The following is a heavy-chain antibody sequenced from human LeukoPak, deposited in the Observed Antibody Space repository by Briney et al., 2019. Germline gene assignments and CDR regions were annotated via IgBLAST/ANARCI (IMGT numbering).Heavy chain of an antibody. CDR3: AGTTCGGDCYSEY. CDR1: GFTFSSYG. J-gene: IGHJ4*02. Sequence: GGSLRLSCAASGFTFSSYGMHWVRQAPGKGLEWVAVIWYDGSNKYYADSVKGRFTISRDNSKNTLYLQMNSLRAEDTAVYYCAGTTCGGDCYSEYWGQGTQVTVSS. CDR2: IWYDGSNK. D-gene: IGHD2-21*02. V-gene: IGHV3-33*01.